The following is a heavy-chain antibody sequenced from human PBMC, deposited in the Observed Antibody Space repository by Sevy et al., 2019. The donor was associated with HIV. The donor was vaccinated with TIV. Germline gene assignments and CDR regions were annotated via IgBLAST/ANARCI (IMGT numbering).Heavy chain of an antibody. CDR3: ARDGGTVTTHRSFDI. CDR2: IFRTGNT. D-gene: IGHD4-17*01. J-gene: IGHJ3*02. Sequence: SQTLSLTCAVSGGSISSGVYSWNWLRQPPGKGLEWIGYIFRTGNTYYNPSLKSRVTISLDRSKNQFSLNLSSVTAADTAVYYCARDGGTVTTHRSFDIWGQGTMVTVSS. CDR1: GGSISSGVYS. V-gene: IGHV4-30-2*01.